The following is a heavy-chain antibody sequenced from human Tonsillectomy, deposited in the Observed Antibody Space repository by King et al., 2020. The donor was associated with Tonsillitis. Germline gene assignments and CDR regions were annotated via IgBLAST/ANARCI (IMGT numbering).Heavy chain of an antibody. D-gene: IGHD5-18*01. V-gene: IGHV3-74*01. CDR1: GFTFSSYW. J-gene: IGHJ4*02. Sequence: VQLVESGGGLVQPGGSLRLSCVASGFTFSSYWMHWVRQAPGKGLVWVSRINCDESSTTYADSVKGRFTISRDNAKNTLYLQMNSLRAEDTAVYYCARAPGGYSYGSLDYWGQGTLVTVSS. CDR2: INCDESST. CDR3: ARAPGGYSYGSLDY.